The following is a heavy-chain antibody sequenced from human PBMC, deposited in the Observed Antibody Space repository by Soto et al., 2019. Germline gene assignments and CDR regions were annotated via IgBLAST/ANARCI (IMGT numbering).Heavy chain of an antibody. Sequence: RSQRISGAACGCTLNTYGMSWVLQAPGQGLEWVSAISVSGFSTYYADSVKGRFSISSDSSKNTLFLQMNSLRADDTAVYFCATFTFGSPFDTWGQGTMVTVSS. CDR3: ATFTFGSPFDT. CDR1: GCTLNTYG. CDR2: ISVSGFST. D-gene: IGHD3-16*01. J-gene: IGHJ3*02. V-gene: IGHV3-23*01.